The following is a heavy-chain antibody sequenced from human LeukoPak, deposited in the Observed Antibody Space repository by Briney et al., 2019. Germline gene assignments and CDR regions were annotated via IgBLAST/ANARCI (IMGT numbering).Heavy chain of an antibody. CDR3: ARAGGYYDFWSGYYTSYYYYMDV. J-gene: IGHJ6*03. V-gene: IGHV1-46*03. CDR1: GYTFTSYY. D-gene: IGHD3-3*01. CDR2: INPSGGST. Sequence: ASVKVSCKASGYTFTSYYMHWVRQAPGQGLEWMGIINPSGGSTSYAQKFQGRVTMIRDTSTSTVYMELSSLRSEDTAVYYCARAGGYYDFWSGYYTSYYYYMDVWGKGTTVTVSS.